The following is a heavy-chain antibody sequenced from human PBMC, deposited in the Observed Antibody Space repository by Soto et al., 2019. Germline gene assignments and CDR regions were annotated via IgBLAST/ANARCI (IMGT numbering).Heavy chain of an antibody. CDR2: IYATGTT. V-gene: IGHV4-4*07. J-gene: IGHJ5*02. Sequence: SETLSLTCNVSAASLAGYYWSWIRQPPGKGLEWIGRIYATGTTDYNPSLKSRLTMSVDMSKKQFSLTLRSVAAADTAMYYCVRDGTKDLRDWFDPWGQVILVT. CDR1: AASLAGYY. CDR3: VRDGTKDLRDWFDP. D-gene: IGHD1-1*01.